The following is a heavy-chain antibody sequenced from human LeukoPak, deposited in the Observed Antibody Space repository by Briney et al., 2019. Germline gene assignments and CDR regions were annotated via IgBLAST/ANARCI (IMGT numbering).Heavy chain of an antibody. CDR2: INHSGST. V-gene: IGHV4-34*01. Sequence: SETLSLTCAVYGGSFSGYYWSWIRQPPGKGLEWIGEINHSGSTNYNPTLKSQVTISVDTSKNQFSLKLSSVTAADTAVYYCARTTWGYYDSSGYYVYWGQGTLVTVSS. J-gene: IGHJ4*02. CDR1: GGSFSGYY. CDR3: ARTTWGYYDSSGYYVY. D-gene: IGHD3-22*01.